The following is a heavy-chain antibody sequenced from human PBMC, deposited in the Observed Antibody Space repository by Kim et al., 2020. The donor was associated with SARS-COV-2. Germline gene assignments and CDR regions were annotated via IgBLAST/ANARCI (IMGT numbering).Heavy chain of an antibody. D-gene: IGHD3-22*01. J-gene: IGHJ5*02. Sequence: SVKVSCKASGGTFSSYAISWVRQAPGQGLEWMGGIIPIFGTANYAQKFQGRVTITADESTSTAYMELSSLRSEDTAVYYCARVHARDHYESSGYEDPWGQGTLVTVSS. CDR3: ARVHARDHYESSGYEDP. CDR2: IIPIFGTA. CDR1: GGTFSSYA. V-gene: IGHV1-69*13.